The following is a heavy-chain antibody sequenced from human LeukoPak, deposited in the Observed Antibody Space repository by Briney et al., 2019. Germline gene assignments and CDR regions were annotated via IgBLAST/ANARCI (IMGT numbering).Heavy chain of an antibody. V-gene: IGHV3-21*01. CDR2: ITSSSSYI. CDR3: ARDLGYSYGYGFDY. D-gene: IGHD5-18*01. CDR1: GFTFSSYS. J-gene: IGHJ4*02. Sequence: GGSLRLSCAASGFTFSSYSMTWVRQAPGKGLEWVSSITSSSSYIYYADSVKGRFTISRDNAKNSLYLQMNSLRAEDTAVYYCARDLGYSYGYGFDYWGQGTLVTVSS.